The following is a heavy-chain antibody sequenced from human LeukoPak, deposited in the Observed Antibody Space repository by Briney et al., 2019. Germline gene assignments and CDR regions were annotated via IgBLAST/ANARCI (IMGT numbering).Heavy chain of an antibody. J-gene: IGHJ5*02. D-gene: IGHD1-26*01. CDR3: GSGPVGTTVP. CDR2: ISGSGRHA. V-gene: IGHV3-23*01. Sequence: GGSLRLSCAASGFSFCRYAMGWTRQAPGQGLEWVSAISGSGRHANCAESVKGRFTISRDNSKNTLYLQMHSLIAADTAGYYCGSGPVGTTVPWGQGTLVTVSS. CDR1: GFSFCRYA.